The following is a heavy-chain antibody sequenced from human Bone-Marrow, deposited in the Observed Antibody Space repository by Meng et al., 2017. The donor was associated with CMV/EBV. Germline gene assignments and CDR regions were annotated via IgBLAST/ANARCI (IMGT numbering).Heavy chain of an antibody. V-gene: IGHV3-23*03. J-gene: IGHJ4*02. CDR1: GFTFRSYC. CDR3: ARVSVGAWVEHCFYY. Sequence: GESLKISCVASGFTFRSYCMSWVRQAPGKGLEWVSVIYSAGSSKYYAGSVKGRFTISRDNSKNTLYLQMNSLRAEDTAVYYCARVSVGAWVEHCFYYWGQGTLVTVSS. CDR2: IYSAGSSK. D-gene: IGHD1-26*01.